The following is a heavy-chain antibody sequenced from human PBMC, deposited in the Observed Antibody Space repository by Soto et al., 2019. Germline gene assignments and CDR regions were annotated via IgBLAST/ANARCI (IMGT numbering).Heavy chain of an antibody. J-gene: IGHJ3*02. CDR1: GFTFSSYA. CDR2: ISGSGGST. Sequence: EVQLLESGGGLVQPGGSLRLSCAASGFTFSSYAMSWVRQAPGKGLEWVSAISGSGGSTYYADSVKGRFTISRDNSKNTLYLQMNSLRAEDTAVYYCAKETTYYDFWSGYYGSADAFDIWGQGTMVTVSS. CDR3: AKETTYYDFWSGYYGSADAFDI. D-gene: IGHD3-3*01. V-gene: IGHV3-23*01.